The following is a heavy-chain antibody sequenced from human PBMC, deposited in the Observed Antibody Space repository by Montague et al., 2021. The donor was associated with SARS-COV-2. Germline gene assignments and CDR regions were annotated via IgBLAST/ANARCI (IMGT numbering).Heavy chain of an antibody. V-gene: IGHV4-39*01. CDR2: IYYSGST. Sequence: SETLSLTCTVSGGSISSSSYYWGWIRQPPGKGLEWIGSIYYSGSTYYYTPLKRRVTTSVDTTKNQFSLQLSSVTAAATAVYYCARAFTDWLRYCSMDVWGQGTTVAVSS. J-gene: IGHJ6*02. CDR3: ARAFTDWLRYCSMDV. D-gene: IGHD3-9*01. CDR1: GGSISSSSYY.